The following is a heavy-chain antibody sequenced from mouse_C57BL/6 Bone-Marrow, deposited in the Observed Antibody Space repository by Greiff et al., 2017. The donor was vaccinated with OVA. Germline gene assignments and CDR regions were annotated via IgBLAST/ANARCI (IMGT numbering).Heavy chain of an antibody. Sequence: VQLQQSGPELVKPGASVKISCKASGYTFTDYYMNWVKQSHGKSLEWIGDINPNNGGTSYNQKFKGKATLTVDKSSSTAYMELRSLTSEDSAVYYCARSITTVARDAYWGQGTLVTVSA. CDR1: GYTFTDYY. D-gene: IGHD1-1*01. CDR3: ARSITTVARDAY. CDR2: INPNNGGT. J-gene: IGHJ3*01. V-gene: IGHV1-26*01.